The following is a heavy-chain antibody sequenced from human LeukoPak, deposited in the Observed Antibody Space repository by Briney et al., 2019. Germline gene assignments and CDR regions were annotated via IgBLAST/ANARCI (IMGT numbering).Heavy chain of an antibody. V-gene: IGHV1-2*04. CDR1: GYTFTGYY. CDR2: INPNSGGT. J-gene: IGHJ4*02. Sequence: ASVKVSCTASGYTFTGYYMHWVRQAPGQGLEWMGWINPNSGGTNYAQKFQGWVTMTRDTSISTAYMELSRLRSDDTAVYYCARENYDILTGYPRGGIDYWGQGTLVTVSS. CDR3: ARENYDILTGYPRGGIDY. D-gene: IGHD3-9*01.